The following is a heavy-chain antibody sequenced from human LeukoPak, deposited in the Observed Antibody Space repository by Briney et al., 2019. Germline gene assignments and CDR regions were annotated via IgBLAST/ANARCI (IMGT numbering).Heavy chain of an antibody. CDR2: VHSSSST. V-gene: IGHV4-59*01. CDR3: ARLAPGNYDILTGDPKVVFDY. CDR1: GGSISSFF. J-gene: IGHJ4*02. D-gene: IGHD3-9*01. Sequence: ASETLSLTCTVSGGSISSFFWSWIRQPPGKGLEWIGYVHSSSSTKYNPSLKSRLIISVDMSKNQFSLKLRSVSVADTAVYYCARLAPGNYDILTGDPKVVFDYWGQGALVTVSS.